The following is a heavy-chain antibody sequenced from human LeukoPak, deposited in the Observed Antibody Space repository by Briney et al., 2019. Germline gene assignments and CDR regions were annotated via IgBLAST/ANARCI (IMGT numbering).Heavy chain of an antibody. V-gene: IGHV3-23*01. J-gene: IGHJ4*02. CDR1: GFTFSSYA. Sequence: GGSLGLSCAASGFTFSSYAMSWVRQAPGKGLEWVSAISGSGGSTYYADSVKGRFTISRDNSKNTLYLQMNSLRAEDTAVYYCAKDDVWGSYRYPSGTTDWGQGTLVTVSS. D-gene: IGHD3-16*02. CDR2: ISGSGGST. CDR3: AKDDVWGSYRYPSGTTD.